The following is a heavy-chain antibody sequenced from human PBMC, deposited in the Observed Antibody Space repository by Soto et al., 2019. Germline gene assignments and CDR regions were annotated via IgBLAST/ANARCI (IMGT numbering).Heavy chain of an antibody. J-gene: IGHJ3*02. CDR3: AKANIEAAGPAALDI. CDR2: ISYDGSIE. V-gene: IGHV3-30*18. Sequence: GGSLRLSCAASGFTFSSYGMHWVRQAPGKGLEWVAVISYDGSIEYYADSVKGRFTISRDNSKNTLYLQMNSLRAEDTAVYYCAKANIEAAGPAALDIWGQGTVVTVSS. CDR1: GFTFSSYG. D-gene: IGHD6-13*01.